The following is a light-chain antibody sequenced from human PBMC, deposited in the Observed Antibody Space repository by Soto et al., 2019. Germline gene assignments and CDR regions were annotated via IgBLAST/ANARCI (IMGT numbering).Light chain of an antibody. J-gene: IGKJ5*01. Sequence: DIVMTQSPLSLPVTPGEPASISCRSSQSLLHSNGYNYLDWYLQKPVQSPQLLIYLGSNRASGVPDRFSGSGSGTDFTLKISRVEAEDVGVYYCMQARQTPITFGRGTRLEIK. CDR1: QSLLHSNGYNY. CDR3: MQARQTPIT. V-gene: IGKV2-28*01. CDR2: LGS.